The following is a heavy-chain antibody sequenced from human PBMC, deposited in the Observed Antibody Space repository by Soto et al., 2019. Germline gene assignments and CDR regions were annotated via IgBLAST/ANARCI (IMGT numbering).Heavy chain of an antibody. Sequence: PSETLSLTCTVSGGSITSSYWSWIRRPPGKGLEWIAYIYDTGISGYTPSASYNPSLKSRVTMSVDTSKSQFSLKLTPVTAADTAVYYCARGEDAFFYYGLDVWGQGITVTVSS. V-gene: IGHV4-59*01. CDR2: IYDTGISGYTPSA. J-gene: IGHJ6*02. CDR3: ARGEDAFFYYGLDV. CDR1: GGSITSSY.